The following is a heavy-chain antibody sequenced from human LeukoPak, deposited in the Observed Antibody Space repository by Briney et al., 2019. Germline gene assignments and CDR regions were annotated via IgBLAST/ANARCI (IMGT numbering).Heavy chain of an antibody. J-gene: IGHJ4*02. Sequence: SQTLSLTCTVSGGSISSGGYYWSWIRQHPGKGLEWIGYIYYSGSTYYNPSLKSRVTISVDTSKNQFSLKLSSVTAADTAVYYCARVYSSSWYTGSGFDYWGQGTLVTVSS. D-gene: IGHD6-13*01. V-gene: IGHV4-31*03. CDR1: GGSISSGGYY. CDR3: ARVYSSSWYTGSGFDY. CDR2: IYYSGST.